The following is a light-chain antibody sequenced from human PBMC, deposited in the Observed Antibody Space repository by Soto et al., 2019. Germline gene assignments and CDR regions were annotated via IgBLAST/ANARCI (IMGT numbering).Light chain of an antibody. J-gene: IGLJ3*02. V-gene: IGLV2-14*01. Sequence: QSALTQPASVSGSPGQSVTISCTGPRSDIGDSNFISWYQHSPGKAPRLLIYEVSNRPSGVSNRFSGSKSGNTASLTISGLQAEDEADYYCSSYTSSSTPWVFGGGTKLTVL. CDR1: RSDIGDSNF. CDR3: SSYTSSSTPWV. CDR2: EVS.